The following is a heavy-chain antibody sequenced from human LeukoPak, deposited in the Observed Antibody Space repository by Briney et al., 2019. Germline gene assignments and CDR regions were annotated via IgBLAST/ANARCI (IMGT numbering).Heavy chain of an antibody. CDR3: ARLQKEITIFGVVSSYYYYGMDV. J-gene: IGHJ6*02. CDR1: GYTFTGYY. D-gene: IGHD3-3*01. V-gene: IGHV1-2*02. CDR2: INPNSGGT. Sequence: ASVKVSCKASGYTFTGYYMHWVRQAPGQGLEWMGWINPNSGGTNYAQKFQGRVTMTRDTSISTAYMELSRLRSDDTAVYYCARLQKEITIFGVVSSYYYYGMDVWGQGTTVTVSS.